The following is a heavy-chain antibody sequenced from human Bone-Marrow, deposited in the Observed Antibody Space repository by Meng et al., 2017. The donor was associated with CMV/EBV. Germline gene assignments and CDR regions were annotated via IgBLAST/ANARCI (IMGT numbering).Heavy chain of an antibody. CDR3: ARGVRYGSGKEFFDS. D-gene: IGHD3-10*01. CDR1: GYTFTSHD. CDR2: INPNSGNT. V-gene: IGHV1-8*03. J-gene: IGHJ4*02. Sequence: GESLKISCKASGYTFTSHDINWVRQATGQGLEWMGWINPNSGNTGYAPKFQGRVTLTRNTSINTAYMEVSSLRSGDTAVYYCARGVRYGSGKEFFDSWGQGTLVTVSS.